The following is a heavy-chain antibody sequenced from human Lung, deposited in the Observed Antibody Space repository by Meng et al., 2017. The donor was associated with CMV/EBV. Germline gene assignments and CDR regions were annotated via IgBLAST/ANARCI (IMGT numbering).Heavy chain of an antibody. CDR3: TCKGYSYGDDAFDI. V-gene: IGHV3-21*01. Sequence: GRSLRLXCAASGFTFSPYRMNWVRQAPGKGLEWVSSISSSSSYIYYADSVKGRFTISRDNAKNSLYLQMNSLRAEDTAVYYCTCKGYSYGDDAFDIWGQGTMVTVSS. CDR1: GFTFSPYR. J-gene: IGHJ3*02. CDR2: ISSSSSYI. D-gene: IGHD5-18*01.